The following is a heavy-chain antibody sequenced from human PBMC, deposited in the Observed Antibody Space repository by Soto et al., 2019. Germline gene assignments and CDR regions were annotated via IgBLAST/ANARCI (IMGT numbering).Heavy chain of an antibody. J-gene: IGHJ4*02. CDR3: AREGPSYGPKDY. Sequence: GGSLRLSCAASGFTFSTYNMNWVRQAPGKGLEWVSYISSSSTIYYADSVKGRFTISRDNAKTSLYLQMHSLRAEDTAVYYCAREGPSYGPKDYWGQGTLVTVSS. D-gene: IGHD2-21*01. CDR2: ISSSSTI. V-gene: IGHV3-48*01. CDR1: GFTFSTYN.